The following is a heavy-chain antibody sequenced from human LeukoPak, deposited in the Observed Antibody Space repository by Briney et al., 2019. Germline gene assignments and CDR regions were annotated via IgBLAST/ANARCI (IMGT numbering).Heavy chain of an antibody. Sequence: SETLSLTCTVSGGSISSSSYYWGWIRQPPGKGLEWIGSIYYSGSTYYNPSLKSRVTISVDTSKNQFSLKLSSVTAADTAVYYCARVLWFGDIDYWGQGTLVTVSS. CDR3: ARVLWFGDIDY. CDR2: IYYSGST. CDR1: GGSISSSSYY. J-gene: IGHJ4*02. D-gene: IGHD3-10*01. V-gene: IGHV4-39*01.